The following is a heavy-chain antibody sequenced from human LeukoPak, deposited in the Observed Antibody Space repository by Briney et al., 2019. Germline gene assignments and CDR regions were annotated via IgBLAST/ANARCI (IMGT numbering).Heavy chain of an antibody. J-gene: IGHJ4*02. V-gene: IGHV3-21*01. CDR2: VSTTGYYI. D-gene: IGHD2-2*01. CDR3: ARGGDCGTTSCYYFDF. CDR1: GFTFSSYA. Sequence: PGGSLRLSCAASGFTFSSYAMSWVRQAPGKGLEWVSSVSTTGYYIYYADSVKGRFSISRDNAKNSLYLQMNSLRAEDTAVYYCARGGDCGTTSCYYFDFWGQGTRVTVSS.